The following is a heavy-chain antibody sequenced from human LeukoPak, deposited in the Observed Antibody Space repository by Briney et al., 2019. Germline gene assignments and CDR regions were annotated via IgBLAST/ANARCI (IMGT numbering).Heavy chain of an antibody. CDR1: GYTFTSYG. CDR2: ISAYNGNT. Sequence: ASVKVSCKASGYTFTSYGISWVRQAPGQGLEWMGWISAYNGNTNYAQKFQGRVTMTTDTSTSTAYMELRSLRSDDTAVYYCARLDFVERILDHWGQGTLVTVSS. D-gene: IGHD2-2*03. J-gene: IGHJ4*02. CDR3: ARLDFVERILDH. V-gene: IGHV1-18*01.